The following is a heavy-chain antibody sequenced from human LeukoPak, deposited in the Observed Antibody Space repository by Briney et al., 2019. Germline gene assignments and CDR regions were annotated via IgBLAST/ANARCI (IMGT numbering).Heavy chain of an antibody. CDR1: GYTFTSYY. Sequence: ASVKVSCKASGYTFTSYYMHWVRQAPGQGLEWMGIINPSGGSTSYAQKFQGRVTMTRDTSTSTVYMELSSLRSEDTAVYYCARGEGWFGEPQGFDYWGQGTLVTVSS. J-gene: IGHJ4*02. CDR2: INPSGGST. D-gene: IGHD3-10*01. CDR3: ARGEGWFGEPQGFDY. V-gene: IGHV1-46*01.